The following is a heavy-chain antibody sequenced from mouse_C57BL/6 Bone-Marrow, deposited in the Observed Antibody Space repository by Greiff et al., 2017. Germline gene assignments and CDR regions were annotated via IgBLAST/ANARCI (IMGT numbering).Heavy chain of an antibody. D-gene: IGHD2-2*01. CDR2: FHPYNDDT. Sequence: LQESGAELVKPGASVKMSCKASGYTFTTYPIEWVKQNHGKSLEWIGNFHPYNDDTKYNEKFKGKATLTVEKSSSTVYLQLSRLTSDDSAVYYGASRSVYYGYSEFAYWGQGTLVTVSA. J-gene: IGHJ3*01. CDR1: GYTFTTYP. CDR3: ASRSVYYGYSEFAY. V-gene: IGHV1-47*01.